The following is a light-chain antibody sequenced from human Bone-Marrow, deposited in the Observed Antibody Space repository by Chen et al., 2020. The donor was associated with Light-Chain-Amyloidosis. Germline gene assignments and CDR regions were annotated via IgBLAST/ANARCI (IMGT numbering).Light chain of an antibody. Sequence: SYELTQPPSVSVSPGQTARLTCSGDDLPTKYAYWYQQKPGQAPGLVIHRDTERPSGISERFSGSSSGTTATLTSSGGQAEDEADYHCQSADSSGTYEVIFGGGTKLTVL. V-gene: IGLV3-25*03. J-gene: IGLJ2*01. CDR1: DLPTKY. CDR3: QSADSSGTYEVI. CDR2: RDT.